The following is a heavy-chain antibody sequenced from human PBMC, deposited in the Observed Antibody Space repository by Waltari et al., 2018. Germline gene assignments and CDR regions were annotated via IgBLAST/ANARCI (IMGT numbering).Heavy chain of an antibody. V-gene: IGHV4-59*01. D-gene: IGHD3-3*01. J-gene: IGHJ4*02. CDR1: GGSIRSYY. CDR2: IYDSGNT. Sequence: QVLLQESGPGLVKPSETLSLTCTVSGGSIRSYYWSWIRQPPGKGLEWIGYIYDSGNTNYSPSLKSRVTIAVDTSKNKFSLQLSSVTAADTAVYYCARGHTIFGVFIPDYFDYWGQGTLVTVSS. CDR3: ARGHTIFGVFIPDYFDY.